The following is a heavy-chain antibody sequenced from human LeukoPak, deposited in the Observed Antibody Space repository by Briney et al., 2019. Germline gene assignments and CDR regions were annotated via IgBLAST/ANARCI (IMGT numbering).Heavy chain of an antibody. J-gene: IGHJ6*03. CDR3: ARQKYQLPRNPYMDV. Sequence: GESLKISCKGSGYSFTSYWIGWVRQMPGKGLEWMGIIYPGDSDTRYSPSFQGQVTISADKSISTAYLQWSSLKASDTAMYYCARQKYQLPRNPYMDVWGKGTTVTVSS. CDR2: IYPGDSDT. V-gene: IGHV5-51*01. CDR1: GYSFTSYW. D-gene: IGHD2-2*01.